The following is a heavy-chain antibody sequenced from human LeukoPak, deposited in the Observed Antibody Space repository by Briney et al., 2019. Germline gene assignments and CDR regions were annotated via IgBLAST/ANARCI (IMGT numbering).Heavy chain of an antibody. CDR3: ARGPSYFQH. J-gene: IGHJ1*01. Sequence: SETLSLTCAVYGGSFSGYYWSWIRQPPGKGLEWIGEINHSGSTNYNPSLKSRVTISVDTSKNQFSLQLNSVTPEDTAVYYCARGPSYFQHWGQGTLVTVSS. CDR2: INHSGST. CDR1: GGSFSGYY. V-gene: IGHV4-34*01.